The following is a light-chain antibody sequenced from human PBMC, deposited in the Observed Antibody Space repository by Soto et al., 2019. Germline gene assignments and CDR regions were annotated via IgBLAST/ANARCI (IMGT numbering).Light chain of an antibody. CDR1: QSVSSY. J-gene: IGKJ5*01. CDR2: DAS. Sequence: EIVLTQSPATLSLSPGERATLSCRASQSVSSYLAWYQQKPGQAPRLLIYDASSRATGIPARFSGSGSGTDFTLTISSLEPEDFAVYYCQQRSNWPPITFGQGKRLEIK. CDR3: QQRSNWPPIT. V-gene: IGKV3-11*01.